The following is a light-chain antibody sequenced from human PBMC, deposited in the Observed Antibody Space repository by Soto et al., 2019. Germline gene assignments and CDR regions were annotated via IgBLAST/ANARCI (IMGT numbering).Light chain of an antibody. J-gene: IGKJ1*01. Sequence: DIQMTQSPSTLSASVGDRVTITCRASQSINNWLAWYQQKPRKAPNLLIYKASNLESGVPSRFSGSGSGTEFTLTISSLQPDDFATYYCQQYNDYSWTFGQGTKVEIK. V-gene: IGKV1-5*03. CDR2: KAS. CDR3: QQYNDYSWT. CDR1: QSINNW.